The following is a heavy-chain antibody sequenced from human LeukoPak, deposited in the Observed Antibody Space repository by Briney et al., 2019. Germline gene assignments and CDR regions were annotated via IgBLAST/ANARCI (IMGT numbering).Heavy chain of an antibody. V-gene: IGHV4-4*07. CDR1: AGSISRDY. CDR2: LCSRGNT. D-gene: IGHD2-15*01. CDR3: AREGRSSTPGY. J-gene: IGHJ4*02. Sequence: PSETLSLTCTVSAGSISRDYGSWIRHPAGKGLEWSGRLCSRGNTHYNPSIMSRVTMSVDTSKNQFSMKLSSVTAADTAVYYCAREGRSSTPGYWGQGTLVTVSS.